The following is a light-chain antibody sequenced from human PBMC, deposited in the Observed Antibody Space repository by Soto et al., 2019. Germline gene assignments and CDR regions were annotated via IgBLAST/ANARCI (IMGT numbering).Light chain of an antibody. Sequence: DMVMTQTPLSSPVTLGQPASISCRSSQSLVHSDGNTYLSWLQQRPGQPHRILIYMISNRFSGVPDRFSGSGAETNFTLKIRRVEAEDFGVYYYMQAPHSYTLGQGTNLEIK. J-gene: IGKJ2*01. V-gene: IGKV2-24*01. CDR1: QSLVHSDGNTY. CDR2: MIS. CDR3: MQAPHSYT.